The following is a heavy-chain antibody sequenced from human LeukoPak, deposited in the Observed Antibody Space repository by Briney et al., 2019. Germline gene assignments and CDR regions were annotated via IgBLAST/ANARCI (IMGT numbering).Heavy chain of an antibody. CDR1: GDTFRRFA. J-gene: IGHJ3*02. CDR2: IISIFNTA. V-gene: IGHV1-69*13. D-gene: IGHD3-16*02. CDR3: ARLGSLWGGSYRSRAGNAFDI. Sequence: ASVKVPCKASGDTFRRFAMSWVRQAPGQGLEWMGGIISIFNTANYAQKFQGRVTITADESTGTAYMELSSLRSEDTAVYYCARLGSLWGGSYRSRAGNAFDIWGQGTMVTVSS.